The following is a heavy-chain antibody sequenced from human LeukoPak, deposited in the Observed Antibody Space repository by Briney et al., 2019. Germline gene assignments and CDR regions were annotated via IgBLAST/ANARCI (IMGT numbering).Heavy chain of an antibody. J-gene: IGHJ6*02. D-gene: IGHD3-10*01. CDR1: GLNFSSRW. Sequence: GGSLRLSCAASGLNFSSRWMNWVRQAPGQGLEWVASIKEDGSEKHYVDSVKGRFTISRDNGKNSLYLQMNSLRAEDTAVYYCARGAVDYSYYYYYGMDVWGQGTTVTVSS. CDR2: IKEDGSEK. V-gene: IGHV3-7*03. CDR3: ARGAVDYSYYYYYGMDV.